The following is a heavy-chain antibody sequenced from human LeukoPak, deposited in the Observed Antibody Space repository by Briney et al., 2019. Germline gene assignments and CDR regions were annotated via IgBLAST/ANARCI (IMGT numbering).Heavy chain of an antibody. Sequence: PSETLSLTCTVYGGSFSGYYWRWIRQPPGKGLEWIEEINHSGSANYNPSLKSRVTISVDTSKNQFSLKLSSVTAADTAVYYCARGYGDTRRGRGYFDYWGQGTLVTVSS. V-gene: IGHV4-34*01. CDR2: INHSGSA. CDR1: GGSFSGYY. J-gene: IGHJ4*02. CDR3: ARGYGDTRRGRGYFDY. D-gene: IGHD4-17*01.